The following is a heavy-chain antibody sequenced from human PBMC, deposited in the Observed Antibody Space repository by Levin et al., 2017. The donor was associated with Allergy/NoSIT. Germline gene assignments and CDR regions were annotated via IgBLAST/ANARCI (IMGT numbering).Heavy chain of an antibody. D-gene: IGHD3-10*01. V-gene: IGHV1-46*01. Sequence: GGSLRLSCKASGYTFTSYYMHWVRQAPGQGLEWMGIINPSGGSTSYAQKFQGRVTMTRDTSTSTVYMELSSLRSEDTAVYYCARLSGRESPIWGQGTMVTVSS. CDR3: ARLSGRESPI. J-gene: IGHJ3*02. CDR1: GYTFTSYY. CDR2: INPSGGST.